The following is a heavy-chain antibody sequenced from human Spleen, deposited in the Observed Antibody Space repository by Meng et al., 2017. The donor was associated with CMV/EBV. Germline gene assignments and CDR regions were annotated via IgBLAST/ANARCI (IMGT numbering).Heavy chain of an antibody. CDR1: GYTFTDYY. CDR3: ARDRVSGLITMTKY. D-gene: IGHD3-22*01. Sequence: YGYTFTDYYMHRVRQAPGKGLRWMGWINPNGGVTKYAQKFQGRIIMTRDTSISTAYLDLSSLRSGDTAVYYCARDRVSGLITMTKYWGQGTLVTVSS. V-gene: IGHV1-2*02. J-gene: IGHJ4*02. CDR2: INPNGGVT.